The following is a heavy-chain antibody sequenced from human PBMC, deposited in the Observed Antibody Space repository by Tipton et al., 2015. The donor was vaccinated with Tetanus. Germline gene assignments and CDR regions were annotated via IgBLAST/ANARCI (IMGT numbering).Heavy chain of an antibody. CDR2: IYSSGST. CDR1: GGSIISGGYY. Sequence: TLSLTCTVSGGSIISGGYYWSWIRQHPGKGLEWIGDIYSSGSTYYNPSLKSRVTISVDTSKNQFSLNLNSVTAGDTAVYYCAGDQARGARGWNFFDCWGQGTLVTVSS. CDR3: AGDQARGARGWNFFDC. J-gene: IGHJ4*02. D-gene: IGHD1-26*01. V-gene: IGHV4-31*03.